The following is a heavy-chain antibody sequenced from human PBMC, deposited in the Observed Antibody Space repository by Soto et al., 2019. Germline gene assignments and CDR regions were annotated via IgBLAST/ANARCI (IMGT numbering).Heavy chain of an antibody. D-gene: IGHD1-7*01. CDR2: IRYDGSNK. CDR3: AAGRVGGTFYNALGF. Sequence: QVQLVESGGGVVQPGGSLRLSCQASGFNFDNYEMHWIRQAPGKGPEWVAVIRYDGSNKYYADSVKGRFTISRDNYKNTLSLHLNNLKTEETAVYYCAAGRVGGTFYNALGFWGQGTLVTVSA. CDR1: GFNFDNYE. J-gene: IGHJ4*02. V-gene: IGHV3-30*03.